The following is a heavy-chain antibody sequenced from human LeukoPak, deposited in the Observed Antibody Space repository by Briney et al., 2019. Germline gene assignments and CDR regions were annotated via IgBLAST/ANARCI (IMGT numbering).Heavy chain of an antibody. D-gene: IGHD5-24*01. V-gene: IGHV4-31*03. CDR2: IYYSGST. Sequence: PSETLSLTCTVSGGSISSGGYYWSWIRQHPGKGLEWIGYIYYSGSTYYNPSLKSRVTISVDTSKNQFSLKLSSVTAADTAVYYCARRDGYSGGAFDIWGQGTMVTVSS. CDR1: GGSISSGGYY. CDR3: ARRDGYSGGAFDI. J-gene: IGHJ3*02.